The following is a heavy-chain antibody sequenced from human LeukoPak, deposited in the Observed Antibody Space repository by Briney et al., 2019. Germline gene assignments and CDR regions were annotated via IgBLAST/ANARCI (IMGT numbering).Heavy chain of an antibody. J-gene: IGHJ4*02. D-gene: IGHD3-10*01. CDR3: ARRETYYYGSGSYGLDY. CDR1: GYSFTNQW. V-gene: IGHV5-51*01. CDR2: IYPADSDT. Sequence: GESLKISCKASGYSFTNQWIGWVRQMPGTGLEWMGIIYPADSDTRYRPSFQGQVTISVDKSITTAYLQWSSLKASDTAMYYCARRETYYYGSGSYGLDYWGQGTLVTVSS.